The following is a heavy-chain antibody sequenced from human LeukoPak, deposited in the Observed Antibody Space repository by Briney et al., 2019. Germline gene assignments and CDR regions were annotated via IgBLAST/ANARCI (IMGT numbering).Heavy chain of an antibody. J-gene: IGHJ4*02. Sequence: GASVKVSCKASGGTFSSYAISWVRQAPGQGLEWMGGIIPIFGTANYAQKFQGRVTITTDESTSTAYMELSSLRSEDTAVYYCARVINGGCYKDPWYFDYWGQGTLVTVSS. CDR1: GGTFSSYA. CDR2: IIPIFGTA. V-gene: IGHV1-69*05. D-gene: IGHD3-22*01. CDR3: ARVINGGCYKDPWYFDY.